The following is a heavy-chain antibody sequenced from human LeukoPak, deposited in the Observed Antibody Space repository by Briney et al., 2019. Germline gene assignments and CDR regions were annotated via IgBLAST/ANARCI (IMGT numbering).Heavy chain of an antibody. CDR2: ISGSGGST. J-gene: IGHJ4*02. D-gene: IGHD3-22*01. CDR3: AKGDSSGNPRRYFDY. Sequence: GGSLRLSCAASGFTFSSYSMNWVRQAPGKGLEWVSTISGSGGSTYHADSVKGRFTISRDSSKNTVYLQMNSLRAEDTAAYYCAKGDSSGNPRRYFDYWGQGTLVTVSS. V-gene: IGHV3-23*01. CDR1: GFTFSSYS.